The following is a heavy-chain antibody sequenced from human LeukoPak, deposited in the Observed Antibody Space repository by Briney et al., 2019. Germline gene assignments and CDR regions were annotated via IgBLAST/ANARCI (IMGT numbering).Heavy chain of an antibody. Sequence: SETLSLTCTVSGGSISSSSYYWGWIRQPPGKGLEWIGSLYYSGSTHYNPSLKSRVTISVDTSKNQFSLKLSSVTAADTAVYYCARVPTVTFFDYWGQGTLVTVSS. CDR2: LYYSGST. J-gene: IGHJ4*02. CDR3: ARVPTVTFFDY. CDR1: GGSISSSSYY. D-gene: IGHD4-17*01. V-gene: IGHV4-39*01.